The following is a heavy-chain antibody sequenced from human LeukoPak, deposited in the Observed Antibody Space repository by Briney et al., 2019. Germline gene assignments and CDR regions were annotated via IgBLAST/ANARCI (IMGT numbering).Heavy chain of an antibody. J-gene: IGHJ4*02. V-gene: IGHV5-51*01. D-gene: IGHD2-15*01. CDR2: IYAGGADT. CDR1: GFSFSNYS. CDR3: ARHYGGGYCSGGSCYSSFDY. Sequence: GESLKISCKGSGFSFSNYSIGWVRQIPGEGLEWVGVIYAGGADTRYSPSLQGRVTISTDNSISTAYLQWSSLKASDTAMYYCARHYGGGYCSGGSCYSSFDYWGQGTLVTVSS.